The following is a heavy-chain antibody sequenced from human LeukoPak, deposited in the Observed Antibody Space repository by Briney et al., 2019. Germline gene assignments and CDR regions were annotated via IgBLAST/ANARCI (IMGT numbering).Heavy chain of an antibody. Sequence: GGSLRLSCEASGFSFHEYGMSWVRQAPGKGLGWVSGINLNGGSTGYADSVKGRFTISRDNAKNSLYLQMNSLRAEDTALYYCASGISSSWERSLDYWGQGTLVTVSS. D-gene: IGHD6-13*01. CDR1: GFSFHEYG. J-gene: IGHJ4*02. V-gene: IGHV3-20*04. CDR3: ASGISSSWERSLDY. CDR2: INLNGGST.